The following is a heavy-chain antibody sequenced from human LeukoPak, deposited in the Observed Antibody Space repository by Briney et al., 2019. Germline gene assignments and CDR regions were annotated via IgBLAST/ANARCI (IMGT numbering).Heavy chain of an antibody. CDR1: GYTFTSYG. CDR2: ISAYNGNT. D-gene: IGHD5-24*01. J-gene: IGHJ4*02. CDR3: ARITGDGYNYYFDY. Sequence: GASVKVSCKASGYTFTSYGISWVRQAPGQGLEWMGWISAYNGNTNYAQKLQGRVTMTTDTSTSTAYMELSSLRSEDTAVYYCARITGDGYNYYFDYWGQGTLVTVSS. V-gene: IGHV1-18*01.